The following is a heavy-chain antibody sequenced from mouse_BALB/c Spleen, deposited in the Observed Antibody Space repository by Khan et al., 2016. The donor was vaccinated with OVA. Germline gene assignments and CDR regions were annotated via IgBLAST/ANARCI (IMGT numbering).Heavy chain of an antibody. D-gene: IGHD2-10*01. CDR2: IWSDGST. V-gene: IGHV2-6-1*01. CDR3: ARQPYYHYYIMDY. Sequence: QVQLQQSGPALVAPSQSLSITCTISGFSLTNYGVHWVRQPPGKGLEWLVVIWSDGSTTYNSALKSRLSISKENSKSQVFLKMNSLQTDDTAMYYCARQPYYHYYIMDYWGQGTSVTVSS. J-gene: IGHJ4*01. CDR1: GFSLTNYG.